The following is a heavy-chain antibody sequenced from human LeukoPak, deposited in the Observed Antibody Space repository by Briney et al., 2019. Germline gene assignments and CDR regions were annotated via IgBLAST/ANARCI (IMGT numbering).Heavy chain of an antibody. D-gene: IGHD2-15*01. V-gene: IGHV3-7*04. CDR1: GFTFSSYW. Sequence: RGGSLRLSCAASGFTFSSYWMSWVRQAPGKGLEWVANIKQDGSEKYYVDSVKGRFTISRDNAKNSLYLQMNSLRAEDTAVYYCARDRRSGGSSYYFDYWGQGTLVTVSS. CDR3: ARDRRSGGSSYYFDY. CDR2: IKQDGSEK. J-gene: IGHJ4*02.